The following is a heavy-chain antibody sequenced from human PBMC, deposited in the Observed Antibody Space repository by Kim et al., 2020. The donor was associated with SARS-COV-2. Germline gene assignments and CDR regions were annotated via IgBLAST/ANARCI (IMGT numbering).Heavy chain of an antibody. Sequence: SETLSLTCTVSGGSISSYYWSWIRQPPGKGLEWIGYIYYSGSTNYNPSLKRRVTISVDTSKNQFSLKLSSVTAADTAVYYCARHKTVAGTPLDYWGQGTLVTVSS. D-gene: IGHD6-19*01. CDR2: IYYSGST. CDR3: ARHKTVAGTPLDY. J-gene: IGHJ4*02. V-gene: IGHV4-59*08. CDR1: GGSISSYY.